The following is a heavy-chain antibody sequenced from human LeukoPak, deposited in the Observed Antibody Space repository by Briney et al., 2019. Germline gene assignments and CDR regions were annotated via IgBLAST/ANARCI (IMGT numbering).Heavy chain of an antibody. CDR1: GGSFSGYY. D-gene: IGHD1-26*01. Sequence: PSETLSLTCAVYGGSFSGYYWSWICQPPGKGLEWIGEINHSGSTNYNPSLKSRVTISVDTSKNQFSLKLSSVTAADTAVYYCARGIEWGLLSIWGQGTMVTVSS. CDR3: ARGIEWGLLSI. V-gene: IGHV4-34*01. J-gene: IGHJ3*02. CDR2: INHSGST.